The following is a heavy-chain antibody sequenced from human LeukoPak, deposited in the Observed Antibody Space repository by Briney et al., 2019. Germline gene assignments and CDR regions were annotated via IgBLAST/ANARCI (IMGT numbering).Heavy chain of an antibody. CDR1: GFTFTRYT. Sequence: GRSLRLSCAASGFTFTRYTMHWVRQAPGKGLEWVALVLYDGSKKYYADSVKGRFTLSRDNSKNTLSLQMNTLRADDTAVYYCVRGNYGGILDFWGQGTLVTVSS. D-gene: IGHD2-21*01. V-gene: IGHV3-30*04. CDR3: VRGNYGGILDF. J-gene: IGHJ4*02. CDR2: VLYDGSKK.